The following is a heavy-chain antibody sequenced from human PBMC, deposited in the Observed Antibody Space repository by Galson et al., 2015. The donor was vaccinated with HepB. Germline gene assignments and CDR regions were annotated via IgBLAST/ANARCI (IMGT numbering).Heavy chain of an antibody. D-gene: IGHD3-10*01. CDR1: GGSFSGYY. Sequence: ETLSLTCAVYGGSFSGYYWSWIRQPPGKGLEWIGEINHSGSTNYNPSLKSRVTISVDTSKNQFSLKLSSVTAADTAVYYCARGSGITMVRGVTLSLSWFDPWGQGTLVTVSS. CDR2: INHSGST. V-gene: IGHV4-34*01. J-gene: IGHJ5*02. CDR3: ARGSGITMVRGVTLSLSWFDP.